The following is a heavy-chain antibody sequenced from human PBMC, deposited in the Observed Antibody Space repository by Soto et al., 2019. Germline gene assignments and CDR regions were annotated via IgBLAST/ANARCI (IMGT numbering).Heavy chain of an antibody. CDR3: ARGAQYSSSSVHGWGDYYYYGMDV. D-gene: IGHD6-6*01. J-gene: IGHJ6*02. CDR1: GYTFTSYY. Sequence: QVQLVQSGAEVKKPGASVKVSCKVSGYTFTSYYMHWVRQAPGQGLEWMGIINPNGGSTSYAQKYQGRLTMTRETSTSTVYMELSSLRSEDTAVYYCARGAQYSSSSVHGWGDYYYYGMDVWGQGTTVTVSS. V-gene: IGHV1-46*01. CDR2: INPNGGST.